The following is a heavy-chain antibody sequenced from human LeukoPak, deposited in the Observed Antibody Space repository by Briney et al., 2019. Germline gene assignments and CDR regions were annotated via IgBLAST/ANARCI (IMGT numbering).Heavy chain of an antibody. J-gene: IGHJ4*02. CDR2: IYYSGST. V-gene: IGHV4-39*07. CDR3: AGSYSSGWYESAY. D-gene: IGHD6-19*01. CDR1: GGSISSSSYY. Sequence: SETLSLTCTVSGGSISSSSYYWGWIRQPPGKGLEWIGSIYYSGSTNYNPSLKSRVTISVDTSKNQFSLKLSSVTAADTAVYHCAGSYSSGWYESAYWGQGTLVTVSS.